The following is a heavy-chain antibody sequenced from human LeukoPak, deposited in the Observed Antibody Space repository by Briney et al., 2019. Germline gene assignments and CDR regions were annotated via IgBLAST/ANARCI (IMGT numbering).Heavy chain of an antibody. D-gene: IGHD2-15*01. CDR2: INPNSDDT. V-gene: IGHV1-2*02. J-gene: IGHJ4*02. CDR3: ARSNVVGVTSPWYFDY. CDR1: GYTFTGYY. Sequence: GASVKVSCKASGYTFTGYYMHWVRQAPGQGLERVGWINPNSDDTNYAQKFQGRVTMTRDTSISTAYMELSRLTSDDTAVYYCARSNVVGVTSPWYFDYWGQGTLVTVSS.